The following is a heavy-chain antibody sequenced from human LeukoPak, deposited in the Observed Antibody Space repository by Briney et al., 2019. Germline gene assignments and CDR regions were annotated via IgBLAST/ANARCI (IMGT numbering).Heavy chain of an antibody. Sequence: PSETLSLTCTVSGDSISSGGHYWSWIRQHPGKGLEWIGYIYTSGSTNYNPSLKSRLTISVDTSKNQFSLKLSSVTAADTAVYYCARVVCDSTSCHKIDYWGQGTLVTVSS. V-gene: IGHV4-31*03. J-gene: IGHJ4*02. CDR1: GDSISSGGHY. CDR3: ARVVCDSTSCHKIDY. D-gene: IGHD2-2*02. CDR2: IYTSGST.